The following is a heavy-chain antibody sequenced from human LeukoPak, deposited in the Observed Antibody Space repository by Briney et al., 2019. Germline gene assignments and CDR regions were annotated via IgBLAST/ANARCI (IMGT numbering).Heavy chain of an antibody. D-gene: IGHD2-2*01. CDR3: ARGGTGYCSSTSCYEIDY. Sequence: GGSLRLSCAASGFTFSSYSMNWVRQAPGKGLEWVSSISSSSSYIYYADSVKGRFTISRDNAKNSLYLQMNSLRAEDTAVYYCARGGTGYCSSTSCYEIDYWGQGTLVTVSS. CDR1: GFTFSSYS. J-gene: IGHJ4*02. CDR2: ISSSSSYI. V-gene: IGHV3-21*01.